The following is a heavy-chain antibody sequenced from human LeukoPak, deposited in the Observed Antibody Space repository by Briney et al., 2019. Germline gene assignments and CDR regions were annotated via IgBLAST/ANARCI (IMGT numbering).Heavy chain of an antibody. V-gene: IGHV4-59*01. CDR2: IYDSGST. Sequence: PSETLSLTRSVSGGSMTNLYWTWIRQPPGKGPEWIGDIYDSGSTRYNTSLESRVTISVDTSKNQFSLKLSSVTAADTAVYYCAKGGSTNFYYGDVWGQGTTVTVSS. J-gene: IGHJ6*02. D-gene: IGHD2/OR15-2a*01. CDR1: GGSMTNLY. CDR3: AKGGSTNFYYGDV.